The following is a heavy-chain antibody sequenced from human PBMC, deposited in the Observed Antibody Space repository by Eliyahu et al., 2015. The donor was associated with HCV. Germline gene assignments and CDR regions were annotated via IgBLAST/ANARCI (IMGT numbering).Heavy chain of an antibody. CDR2: ISSSSSYI. CDR3: ASFFQPQRIAVAGMDYYYGMDV. CDR1: GFTFXSYX. Sequence: EVQLVESGGGLVKPGGSLXLSCAASGFTFXSYXLNWVRQAPGKGLEWVSSISSSSSYIYYADSVKGRFTISRDNAKNSLYLQMNSLRAEDTAVYYCASFFQPQRIAVAGMDYYYGMDVWGQGTTVTVSS. V-gene: IGHV3-21*01. D-gene: IGHD6-19*01. J-gene: IGHJ6*02.